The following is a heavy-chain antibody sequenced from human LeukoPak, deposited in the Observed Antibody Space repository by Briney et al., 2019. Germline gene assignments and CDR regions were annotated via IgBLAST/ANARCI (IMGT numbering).Heavy chain of an antibody. D-gene: IGHD5-12*01. CDR3: ARHVGYSGYDLSGGWFDP. V-gene: IGHV4-38-2*02. J-gene: IGHJ5*02. CDR2: IYHSGST. Sequence: SETLSLTCTVSGYSISSGYYWGWIRQPPGKGLEWIGSIYHSGSTYYNPSLKSRVTISVDTSKNQFSLKLSSVTAADTAVYYCARHVGYSGYDLSGGWFDPWGQGTLVTVSS. CDR1: GYSISSGYY.